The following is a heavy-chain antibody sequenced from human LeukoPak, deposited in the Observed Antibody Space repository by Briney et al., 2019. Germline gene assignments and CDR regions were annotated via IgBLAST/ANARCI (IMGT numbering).Heavy chain of an antibody. Sequence: SETLSLTCAVYGGSFSGYYWSWIRKPPGKGLEWIGEINHSGSTNYNPSLKSRVTISVDTSKNQFSLKLSSVTAADTAVYYCARTTWGYYDSSGYYVYWGQGTLVTVSS. CDR1: GGSFSGYY. V-gene: IGHV4-34*01. CDR2: INHSGST. J-gene: IGHJ4*02. CDR3: ARTTWGYYDSSGYYVY. D-gene: IGHD3-22*01.